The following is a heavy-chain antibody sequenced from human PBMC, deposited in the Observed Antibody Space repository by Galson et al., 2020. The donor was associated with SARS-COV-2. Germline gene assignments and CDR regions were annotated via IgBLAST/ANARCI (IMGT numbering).Heavy chain of an antibody. J-gene: IGHJ5*02. CDR1: GFSLSNYD. CDR3: VRGTNRYCNRPSCYLNWFDP. D-gene: IGHD2-2*01. CDR2: ISSRSMHI. V-gene: IGHV3-21*01. Sequence: GGSLTPSCAASGFSLSNYDMNWVRQTPEKGLEWVSSISSRSMHIYYADSVTGRFTISRDNAKTSLYLQIASLRAEDTAMYYCVRGTNRYCNRPSCYLNWFDPWGQGTLVTVSS.